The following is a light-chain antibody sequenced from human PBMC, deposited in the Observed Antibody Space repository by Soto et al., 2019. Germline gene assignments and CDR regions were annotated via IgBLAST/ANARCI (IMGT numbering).Light chain of an antibody. Sequence: VLTQSPATLSLSPGERATLSCRASQSISTYLAWYQQKPGQAPRLLIYDASTRATGISARFSGSGSGTEFTLSISSLQSEDFAVYYCQQYNSWPRTFGPGTTVDF. J-gene: IGKJ3*01. CDR2: DAS. V-gene: IGKV3-15*01. CDR3: QQYNSWPRT. CDR1: QSISTY.